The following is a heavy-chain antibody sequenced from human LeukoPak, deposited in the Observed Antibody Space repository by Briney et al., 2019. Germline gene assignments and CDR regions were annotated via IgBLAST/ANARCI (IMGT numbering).Heavy chain of an antibody. CDR2: INRDGGEK. V-gene: IGHV3-7*01. Sequence: GGSLRLSCAASTFAFNTYWMSWVRQAPGKGLEWVATINRDGGEKYYVDPVKGRFTISRDNAKNSLYLQMNSLRAEDTAVYYCARGSGSYYYWGQGTLVTVSS. CDR3: ARGSGSYYY. J-gene: IGHJ4*02. CDR1: TFAFNTYW. D-gene: IGHD1-26*01.